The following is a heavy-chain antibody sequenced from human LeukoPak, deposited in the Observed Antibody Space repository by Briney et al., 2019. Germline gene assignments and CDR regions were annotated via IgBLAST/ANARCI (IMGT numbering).Heavy chain of an antibody. D-gene: IGHD2-15*01. Sequence: GRSLRLSCAASGFTFSSYAMHWVRQAPGKGLEWVAVISYDGSNKYLADSVKGRFTISRDNSKNTLYLQMNSLRAEDTAVYYCARDIVDPGVVHLAHWGQGTLVTVSS. V-gene: IGHV3-30*04. CDR2: ISYDGSNK. J-gene: IGHJ4*02. CDR1: GFTFSSYA. CDR3: ARDIVDPGVVHLAH.